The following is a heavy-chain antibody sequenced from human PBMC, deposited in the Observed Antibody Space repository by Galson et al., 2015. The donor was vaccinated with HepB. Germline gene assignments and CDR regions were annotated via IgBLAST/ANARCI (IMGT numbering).Heavy chain of an antibody. CDR1: GFTFSSYS. CDR2: ISSSSSYI. D-gene: IGHD6-19*01. CDR3: AREPTMGIAVAGTGY. V-gene: IGHV3-21*01. Sequence: SLRLSCAASGFTFSSYSMNWVRQAPGKGLEWVSSISSSSSYIYYADSVKGRFTISRDNAKNSLYLQMNSLRAEDTAVYYCAREPTMGIAVAGTGYWGQGTLVTVSS. J-gene: IGHJ4*02.